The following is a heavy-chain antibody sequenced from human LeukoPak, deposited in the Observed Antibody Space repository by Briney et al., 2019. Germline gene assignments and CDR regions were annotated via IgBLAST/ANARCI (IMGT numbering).Heavy chain of an antibody. J-gene: IGHJ4*02. Sequence: SGGSLRLSCAASGFTFDDYGMSWVRQAPGKGLEWVSGINWNGGSTGYADSVKGRFTISRDNAKNSLYLQMNSLRAEDTAVYYYARVGATSKGSRSIEFDYWGQGTLVTVSS. CDR2: INWNGGST. CDR3: ARVGATSKGSRSIEFDY. CDR1: GFTFDDYG. V-gene: IGHV3-20*04. D-gene: IGHD1-26*01.